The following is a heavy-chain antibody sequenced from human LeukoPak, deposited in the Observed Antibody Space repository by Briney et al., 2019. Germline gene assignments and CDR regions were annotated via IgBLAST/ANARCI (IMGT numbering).Heavy chain of an antibody. D-gene: IGHD3-10*01. Sequence: PGGSLRLSCAASGFTFSSYGMHWVRQAPGKGLEWVAFIRDDGSNKYYADSVKGRFTISRDNSKNTLYLQMNSLRAEDTAVYYCAKHGSGRYRIWDTHLHNDYWGQGTLVTVSS. CDR2: IRDDGSNK. V-gene: IGHV3-30*02. CDR1: GFTFSSYG. J-gene: IGHJ4*02. CDR3: AKHGSGRYRIWDTHLHNDY.